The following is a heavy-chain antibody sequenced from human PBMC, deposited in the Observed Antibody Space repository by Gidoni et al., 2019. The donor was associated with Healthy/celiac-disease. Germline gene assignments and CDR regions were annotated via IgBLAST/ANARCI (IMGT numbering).Heavy chain of an antibody. V-gene: IGHV4-4*02. CDR2: IYHSGST. CDR3: ARASVGYCSSTSCPHAFDI. D-gene: IGHD2-2*03. CDR1: GGSISSSTW. J-gene: IGHJ3*02. Sequence: QVQLQESGPGLVKLSGTLSLTCAVSGGSISSSTWWSWVRQPPGKGLEWSGEIYHSGSTNYNPSLKSRVTISVDKSKNQFSRKLSSVTAADTAVYYCARASVGYCSSTSCPHAFDIWGQGTMVTVSS.